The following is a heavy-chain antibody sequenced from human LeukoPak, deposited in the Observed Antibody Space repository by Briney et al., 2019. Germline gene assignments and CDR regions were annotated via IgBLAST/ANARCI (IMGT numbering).Heavy chain of an antibody. CDR1: GFTFSSYA. D-gene: IGHD1-26*01. Sequence: GGSLRLSCAASGFTFSSYAMSWVRQAPGKGLEWVSAISGSGGGTYYADSVKGRFTISRDNSKNTLYLQMNSLRAEDTAVYYCAKGLERSYDTFDIWGQGTMVTVSS. V-gene: IGHV3-23*01. J-gene: IGHJ3*02. CDR3: AKGLERSYDTFDI. CDR2: ISGSGGGT.